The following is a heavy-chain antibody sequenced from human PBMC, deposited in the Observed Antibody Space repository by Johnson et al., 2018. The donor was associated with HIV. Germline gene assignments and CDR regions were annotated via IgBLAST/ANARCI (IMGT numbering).Heavy chain of an antibody. CDR3: AREEVTIFGVAYDAFDI. CDR1: GFTFSDSY. V-gene: IGHV3-11*04. CDR2: ISSSGRTI. D-gene: IGHD3-3*01. J-gene: IGHJ3*02. Sequence: QEQLVESGGGLVKPGGSLRLSCAASGFTFSDSYMSWIRQAPGKGLEWVSYISSSGRTISYADSVKGRFTISRDNAKNSLYLQMNSLRAEDTAVYYWAREEVTIFGVAYDAFDIWGQGTMVTVSS.